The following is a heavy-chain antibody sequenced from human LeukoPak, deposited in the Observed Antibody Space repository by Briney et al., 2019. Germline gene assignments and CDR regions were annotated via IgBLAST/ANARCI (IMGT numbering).Heavy chain of an antibody. V-gene: IGHV3-48*03. CDR1: GFTFSSYE. Sequence: RGSLRLSCAASGFTFSSYEMNWVRQAPGKGLEWVSYISSSGSTIYYADSVKGRFTISRDNAKNSLYLQMNSLRAEDTAVYYCARTARMDTYYYGSGSSDWFDPWGQGTLVTVSS. CDR2: ISSSGSTI. J-gene: IGHJ5*02. CDR3: ARTARMDTYYYGSGSSDWFDP. D-gene: IGHD3-10*01.